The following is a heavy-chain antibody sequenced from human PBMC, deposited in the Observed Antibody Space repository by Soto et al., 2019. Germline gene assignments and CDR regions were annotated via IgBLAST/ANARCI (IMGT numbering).Heavy chain of an antibody. J-gene: IGHJ6*02. V-gene: IGHV3-23*01. CDR1: GFTFSSYA. D-gene: IGHD6-13*01. CDR3: AKDRDGPAAGPTKFYGMDV. CDR2: ISGSGDST. Sequence: EVQLLESGGGLVQPGGSLRLSCAASGFTFSSYAMSWVRQAPGKGLEWVSVISGSGDSTYYADSVRGRFTISRDNSKNTLYLQMNSLRAEDTAVYYCAKDRDGPAAGPTKFYGMDVWGQGTTVTVSS.